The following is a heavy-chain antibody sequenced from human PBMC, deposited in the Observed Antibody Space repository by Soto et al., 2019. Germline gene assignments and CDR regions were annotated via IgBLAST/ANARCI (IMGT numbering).Heavy chain of an antibody. CDR3: AKDQSSILRSGSGMDV. CDR1: GFTFRNFV. CDR2: ISYAGNNI. V-gene: IGHV3-30*18. D-gene: IGHD3-3*01. Sequence: SLRLSCAASGFTFRNFVMHWVRQAPGKGLEWVAVISYAGNNIYYADSVKGRFTISRDNSGNTLYLEMSSLRGEDTAVYYCAKDQSSILRSGSGMDVWGQGTTVTVSS. J-gene: IGHJ6*02.